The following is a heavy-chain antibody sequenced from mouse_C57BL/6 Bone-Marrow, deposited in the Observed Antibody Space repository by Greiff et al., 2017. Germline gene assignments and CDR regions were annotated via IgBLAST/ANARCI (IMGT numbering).Heavy chain of an antibody. CDR3: ASMRWLPAWFAY. D-gene: IGHD2-3*01. J-gene: IGHJ3*01. CDR1: GYTFTGYW. Sequence: QVQLQQSGAELMKPGASVKLSCKATGYTFTGYWIEWVKQRPGHGLEWIGEILPGSGSINYNEKFKGKATFTADTSSNTAYMQLSSLTTEDSAIYYCASMRWLPAWFAYWGQGTLVTVSA. V-gene: IGHV1-9*01. CDR2: ILPGSGSI.